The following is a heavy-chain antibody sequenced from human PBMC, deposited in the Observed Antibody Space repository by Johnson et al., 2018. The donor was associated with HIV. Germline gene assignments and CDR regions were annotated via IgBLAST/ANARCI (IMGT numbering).Heavy chain of an antibody. D-gene: IGHD3-9*01. CDR3: ASLYDILTGHYLGIDAFDI. CDR2: LSYDGSNK. J-gene: IGHJ3*02. CDR1: GFTFSSYP. Sequence: QMQLVESGGGVVQPGRSLRLSCAASGFTFSSYPLHWVRQAPGKWLEWVAVLSYDGSNKFYTDSVTGRFTISRDNSKNTLYLQMNSLTSDDTAVYYCASLYDILTGHYLGIDAFDIWGQGTMVTVSS. V-gene: IGHV3-30-3*01.